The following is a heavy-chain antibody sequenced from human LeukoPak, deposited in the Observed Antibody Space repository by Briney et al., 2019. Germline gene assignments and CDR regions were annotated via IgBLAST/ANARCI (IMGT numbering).Heavy chain of an antibody. V-gene: IGHV4-39*01. J-gene: IGHJ5*02. CDR3: ARGGRGIVVVPAAPPSWFDP. D-gene: IGHD2-2*01. CDR2: IYYSGST. CDR1: GGSISSSSYY. Sequence: SETLSLTCTVSGGSISSSSYYWGWIRQPPGKGLEWIGSIYYSGSTYYNPSLKSRVTISVDTPKNQFSLKLSSVTAADTAVYYCARGGRGIVVVPAAPPSWFDPWGQGTLVTVSS.